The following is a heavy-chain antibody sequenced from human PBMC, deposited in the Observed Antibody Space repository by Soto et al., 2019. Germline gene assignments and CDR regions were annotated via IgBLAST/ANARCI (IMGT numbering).Heavy chain of an antibody. Sequence: EVQLLESGGGLVQPGGSLRLSCAASGFTFSSYAMSWVRQAPGKGLEWVSAISGSGGSTYYADSVKGRFTISRDNXKXTMYRQMNSLRDEDTAVYYCAKDSFGSSGYFVWFGPWGQGTLVTVSS. CDR3: AKDSFGSSGYFVWFGP. D-gene: IGHD3-22*01. CDR2: ISGSGGST. V-gene: IGHV3-23*01. CDR1: GFTFSSYA. J-gene: IGHJ5*02.